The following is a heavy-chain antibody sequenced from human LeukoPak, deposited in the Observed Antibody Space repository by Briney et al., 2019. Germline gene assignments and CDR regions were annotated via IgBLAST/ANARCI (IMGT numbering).Heavy chain of an antibody. V-gene: IGHV3-23*01. CDR2: ISGSGGGT. Sequence: PPGGSLRLSCAASGFTFSSYAMSWVRQAPGKGLEWVSAISGSGGGTYYADSVKGRFTISRDNSKNTLYLQMNSLRAEDTAVYYCAKIPMITFGGVIYYFDYWGQGTLVTVSS. D-gene: IGHD3-16*02. CDR1: GFTFSSYA. J-gene: IGHJ4*02. CDR3: AKIPMITFGGVIYYFDY.